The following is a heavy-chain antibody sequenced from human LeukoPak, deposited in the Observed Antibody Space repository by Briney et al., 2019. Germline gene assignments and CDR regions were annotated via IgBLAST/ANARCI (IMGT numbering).Heavy chain of an antibody. CDR1: GYTLTELS. J-gene: IGHJ6*03. CDR3: ARGKATRSYYYYYMDV. Sequence: ASVKVSCKVSGYTLTELSMHWVRQAPGKGLEWMGGFDPEDGETIYAQKLQGRVTMTTDTSTSTAYMELRSLRSDDTAVYYCARGKATRSYYYYYMDVWGKGTTVTVSS. V-gene: IGHV1-24*01. CDR2: FDPEDGET.